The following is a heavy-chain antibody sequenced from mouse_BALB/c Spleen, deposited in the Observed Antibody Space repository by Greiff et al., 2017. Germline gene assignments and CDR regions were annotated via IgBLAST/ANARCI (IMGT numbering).Heavy chain of an antibody. CDR2: ISSGGSYT. J-gene: IGHJ1*01. Sequence: EVHLVESGGGLVKPGGSLKLSCAASGFTFSSYAMSWVRQSPEKRLEWVAEISSGGSYTYYPDTVTGRFTISRDNAKNTLYLEMSSLRSEDTAMYYCARDRNYYGYAGYFDVWGAGTTVTVSS. V-gene: IGHV5-9-4*01. CDR1: GFTFSSYA. CDR3: ARDRNYYGYAGYFDV. D-gene: IGHD1-2*01.